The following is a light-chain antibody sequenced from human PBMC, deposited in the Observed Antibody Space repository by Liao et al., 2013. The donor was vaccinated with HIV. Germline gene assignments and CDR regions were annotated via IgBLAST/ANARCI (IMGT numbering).Light chain of an antibody. CDR1: NVGSES. CDR2: YDT. J-gene: IGLJ3*02. Sequence: SYVLAQPPSVSVAPGKTARITCGGNNVGSESVHWYQQRPGQAPLLVMYYDTDRPSGIPERFSGSNSGNTATLTISRVEAGDEADYYCQVWDSRSDHSVFGGGTKLTVL. V-gene: IGLV3-21*04. CDR3: QVWDSRSDHSV.